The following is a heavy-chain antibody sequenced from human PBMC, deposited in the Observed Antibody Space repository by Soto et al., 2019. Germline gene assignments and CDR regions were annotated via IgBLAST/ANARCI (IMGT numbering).Heavy chain of an antibody. CDR3: TRLEYGSGSSADY. Sequence: EVQLVESGGGLVQPGGSLKLSCAASGFTFSGSPMHWVRQASGKGLEWVGRIRTKANSYATAYAASVKGRFTISRDYSKNTAYLQMNSLKTEDTAVYYCTRLEYGSGSSADYWGQGTLVTVSS. CDR1: GFTFSGSP. D-gene: IGHD3-10*01. CDR2: IRTKANSYAT. V-gene: IGHV3-73*02. J-gene: IGHJ4*02.